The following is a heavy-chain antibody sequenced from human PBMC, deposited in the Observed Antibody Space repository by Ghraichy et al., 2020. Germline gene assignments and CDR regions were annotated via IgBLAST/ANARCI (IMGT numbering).Heavy chain of an antibody. CDR2: IYYSGST. V-gene: IGHV4-39*01. CDR3: ARPGSSGYYYWYFDL. D-gene: IGHD3-22*01. Sequence: SETLSLTCTVSGGSISSSSYYWGWIRQPPGKGLEWIGSIYYSGSTYYNPSLKSRVTISVDTSKNQFSLKLSSVTAADTAVYYCARPGSSGYYYWYFDLWGRGTLVTVSS. J-gene: IGHJ2*01. CDR1: GGSISSSSYY.